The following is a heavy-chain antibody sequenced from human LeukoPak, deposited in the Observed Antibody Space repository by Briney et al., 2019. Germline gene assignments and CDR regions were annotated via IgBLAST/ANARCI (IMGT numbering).Heavy chain of an antibody. CDR1: GYTFTSYG. Sequence: GASVKVSCKASGYTFTSYGISWVRQAPGQGLEWMGWISAYNGNTNYAQKLQGRVTMTTDTSTSTAYMELRSLRSDDTAMYYCARESGGGGANPDYYYGMDVWGQGTTVTVSS. J-gene: IGHJ6*02. D-gene: IGHD1-26*01. V-gene: IGHV1-18*01. CDR3: ARESGGGGANPDYYYGMDV. CDR2: ISAYNGNT.